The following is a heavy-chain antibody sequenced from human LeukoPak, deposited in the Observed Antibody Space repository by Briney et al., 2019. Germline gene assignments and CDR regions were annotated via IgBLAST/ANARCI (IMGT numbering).Heavy chain of an antibody. CDR3: ARASSSSSRGYYYYYMDV. J-gene: IGHJ6*03. CDR2: IYYSGST. Sequence: SETLSLTCTVSGGSISSHYWSWIRQPPGKGLEWIGYIYYSGSTNYNPSLKSRVTISVDTSKNQFSLKLSSVTAADTAVYYCARASSSSSRGYYYYYMDVWGKGTTVTVSS. CDR1: GGSISSHY. D-gene: IGHD6-6*01. V-gene: IGHV4-59*11.